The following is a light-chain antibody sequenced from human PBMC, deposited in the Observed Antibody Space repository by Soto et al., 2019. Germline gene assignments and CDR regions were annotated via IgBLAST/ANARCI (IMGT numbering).Light chain of an antibody. CDR3: MKSTQLPTT. V-gene: IGKV2D-29*02. CDR2: EVS. CDR1: QSLLHIIGGTF. J-gene: IGKJ5*01. Sequence: DVVMTQTPLSLSVAPGQPASISCKSSQSLLHIIGGTFLFWYLQKPGQSPQLLIYEVSTRVSGVPARFSGSGSGTHFTLEIRRVHTHHVGIYYCMKSTQLPTTFGQGTRLELK.